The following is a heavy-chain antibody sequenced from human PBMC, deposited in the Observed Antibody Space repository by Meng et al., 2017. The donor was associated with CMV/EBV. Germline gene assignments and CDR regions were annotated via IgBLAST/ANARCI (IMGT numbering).Heavy chain of an antibody. J-gene: IGHJ4*02. CDR3: ARDASLTVLTPAWGSDF. CDR2: ISAYNDNT. D-gene: IGHD2-8*01. Sequence: ASVNVSCKASGYTFTSYGICWVRQAPGQGLEWMGWISAYNDNTNYAQRLQDRLTMTTDTSTSTDYMELRRLRSDGAAVYYCARDASLTVLTPAWGSDFWGQGTLVTVSS. V-gene: IGHV1-18*01. CDR1: GYTFTSYG.